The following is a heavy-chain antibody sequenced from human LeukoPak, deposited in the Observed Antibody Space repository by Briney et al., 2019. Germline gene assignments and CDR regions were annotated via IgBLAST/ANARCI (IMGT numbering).Heavy chain of an antibody. CDR2: INHSGST. CDR3: ARGDFWSGYYTGPHYYYGMDV. J-gene: IGHJ6*02. Sequence: SETLSLTCAVYGGSFSGYYWSWIRQPPGKGLEWIGEINHSGSTNYNPSLKSRVTTSVDTSKNQFSLKLSSVTAADTAVYYCARGDFWSGYYTGPHYYYGMDVWGQGTTVTVSS. V-gene: IGHV4-34*01. CDR1: GGSFSGYY. D-gene: IGHD3-3*01.